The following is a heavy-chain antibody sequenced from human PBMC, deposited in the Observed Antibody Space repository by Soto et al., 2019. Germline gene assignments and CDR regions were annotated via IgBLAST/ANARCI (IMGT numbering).Heavy chain of an antibody. D-gene: IGHD1-7*01. V-gene: IGHV4-59*08. CDR1: GGSISSYY. CDR3: ARHVKDNWNYGVFVY. J-gene: IGHJ4*02. CDR2: IYYSGST. Sequence: SETLSLTCTVSGGSISSYYWSWIRQPPGKGLEWIGYIYYSGSTNYNPSLKSRVTISVDTSKNQFSLKLSSVTAADTAVYYCARHVKDNWNYGVFVYWGQGTLVTVSS.